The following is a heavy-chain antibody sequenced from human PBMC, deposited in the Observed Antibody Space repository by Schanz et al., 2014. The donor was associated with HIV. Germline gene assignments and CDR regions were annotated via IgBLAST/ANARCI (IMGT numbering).Heavy chain of an antibody. CDR2: IWFDGSNK. CDR3: VRVRSPRVKIVVVMDYYYYAMDV. Sequence: QVQLVESGGGVVQPGRSLRLLCAVSGFTFSSYGMHWVRQVPGKGLEWVAVIWFDGSNKYYGDSVKGRFTIARDNSKNTLYLQMNSLRAEDTAVYYCVRVRSPRVKIVVVMDYYYYAMDVWGQGTTVTVSS. CDR1: GFTFSSYG. J-gene: IGHJ6*02. D-gene: IGHD3-22*01. V-gene: IGHV3-33*08.